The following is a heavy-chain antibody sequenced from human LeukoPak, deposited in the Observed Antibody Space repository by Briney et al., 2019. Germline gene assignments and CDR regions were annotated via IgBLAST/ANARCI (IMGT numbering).Heavy chain of an antibody. Sequence: PSETLSLTGTVSGGSISSYYWSWLRQPPGKRLEGVGYIYYSGSTSYNPSLKSRVTISVDTSKNQISLKLSSVTAADTAVYYCARDLGVMVRAFDIWGQGTMVTVSS. V-gene: IGHV4-59*01. J-gene: IGHJ3*02. D-gene: IGHD5-18*01. CDR2: IYYSGST. CDR3: ARDLGVMVRAFDI. CDR1: GGSISSYY.